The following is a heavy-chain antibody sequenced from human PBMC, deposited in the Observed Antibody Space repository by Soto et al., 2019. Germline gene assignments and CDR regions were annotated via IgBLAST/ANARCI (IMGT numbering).Heavy chain of an antibody. CDR3: AKDRSSTMYAMDV. D-gene: IGHD2-2*01. Sequence: EVQLVESGGGLVQPGGSLRVSCAASGFIFSSYSMNWVRQAPGKGLEWVSYISSSSRNIYYADSVKGRFTISRDNAKNSLYLQMNSLRDEDTGVSYCAKDRSSTMYAMDVWGQGTTVTVSS. J-gene: IGHJ6*02. CDR1: GFIFSSYS. V-gene: IGHV3-48*02. CDR2: ISSSSRNI.